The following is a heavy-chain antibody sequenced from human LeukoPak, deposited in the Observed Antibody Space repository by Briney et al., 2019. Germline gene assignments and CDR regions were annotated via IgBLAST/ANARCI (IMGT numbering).Heavy chain of an antibody. J-gene: IGHJ4*02. V-gene: IGHV1-2*02. CDR2: INPNSGGT. D-gene: IGHD3-9*01. Sequence: ASVKVSCKASGYTFTSYGISWVRQAPGQGLEWMGWINPNSGGTNYAQKFYARVTMTRDTSISTVYMELSRLRSDDTAVFYCARSPDILTGENFDYWGQGTLVTVSS. CDR1: GYTFTSYG. CDR3: ARSPDILTGENFDY.